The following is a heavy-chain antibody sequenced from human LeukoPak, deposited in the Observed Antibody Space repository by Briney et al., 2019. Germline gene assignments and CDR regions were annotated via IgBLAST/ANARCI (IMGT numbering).Heavy chain of an antibody. V-gene: IGHV4-34*01. CDR2: INHSGST. Sequence: SETLSLTCAVYGGSFSGYYWSWIRQPPGKGLEWIGEINHSGSTNYNPSLKSRVTISVDTSKNQFSLKLSSVTAADTAVYYCARVRLYCSSTSCYHPHNWFDPWGQGTLVTVSS. D-gene: IGHD2-2*01. J-gene: IGHJ5*02. CDR1: GGSFSGYY. CDR3: ARVRLYCSSTSCYHPHNWFDP.